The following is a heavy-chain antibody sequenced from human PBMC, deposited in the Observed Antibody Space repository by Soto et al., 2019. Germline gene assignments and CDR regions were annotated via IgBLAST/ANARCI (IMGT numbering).Heavy chain of an antibody. J-gene: IGHJ4*02. Sequence: SETLSLTCTVSGGSMIAYYWNWMRQPPGKGLQWIGYTYYSGSTTYNPSLRSRVTISVDSSKNQFSLKLDSVTPADTAVYYCARVRGTAGKRYFDYWGPGTLVTVSS. CDR1: GGSMIAYY. CDR3: ARVRGTAGKRYFDY. V-gene: IGHV4-59*01. CDR2: TYYSGST. D-gene: IGHD6-13*01.